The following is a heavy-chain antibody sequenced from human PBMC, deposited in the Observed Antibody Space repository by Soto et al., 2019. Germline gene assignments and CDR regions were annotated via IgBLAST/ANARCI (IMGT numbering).Heavy chain of an antibody. D-gene: IGHD2-15*01. CDR1: GGTFSSYA. V-gene: IGHV1-69*12. Sequence: QVQLVQSGAEVKKPGSSVKVSCKASGGTFSSYAISWVRQAPGQGLEWMGGIIPIFGTANYAQKFQGRVTITADESTSTAYMELSGLRSEDTAVYYCARAGYCSGGSLGCYGMDVWGQGTTVTVSS. CDR2: IIPIFGTA. J-gene: IGHJ6*02. CDR3: ARAGYCSGGSLGCYGMDV.